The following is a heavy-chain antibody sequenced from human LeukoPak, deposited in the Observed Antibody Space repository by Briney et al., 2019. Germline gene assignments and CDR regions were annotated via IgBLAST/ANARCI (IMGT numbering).Heavy chain of an antibody. Sequence: GASVKVSCKASGYTFSNYYMYWVRQAPGQGLEWMGIINPGDGSTRYAPKFQGRVTMTRDTSTRTVYMELSSLRSEDTAVYYCARMVYRSSISCSYYYYYMDVWAKGTTVTVSS. D-gene: IGHD2-2*01. J-gene: IGHJ6*03. CDR1: GYTFSNYY. V-gene: IGHV1-46*01. CDR2: INPGDGST. CDR3: ARMVYRSSISCSYYYYYMDV.